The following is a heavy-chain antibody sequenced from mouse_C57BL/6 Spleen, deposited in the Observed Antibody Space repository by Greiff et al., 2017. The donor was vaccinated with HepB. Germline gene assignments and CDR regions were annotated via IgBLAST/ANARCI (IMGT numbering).Heavy chain of an antibody. V-gene: IGHV1-26*01. D-gene: IGHD2-3*01. CDR3: ARDDGYYPYAMDY. J-gene: IGHJ4*01. CDR1: GYTFTDYY. Sequence: EVQLQQSGPELVKPGASVKISCKASGYTFTDYYMNWVKQSHGKSLEWIGDINPNNGGTSYNQKFKGKATLTVDKSSSTAYMELRSLTSEDSAVYYCARDDGYYPYAMDYWGQGTSVTVSS. CDR2: INPNNGGT.